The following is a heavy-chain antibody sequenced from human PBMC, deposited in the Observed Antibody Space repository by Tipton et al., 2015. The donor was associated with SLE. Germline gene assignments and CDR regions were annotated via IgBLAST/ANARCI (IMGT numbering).Heavy chain of an antibody. Sequence: TLSLTCTVSGGSLSSYYWSWIRQPPGKGLEWIGFIFFTGSTDYNPPLQSRVTISVDTSENQFSLRLTSVTAADTAVYYCARSGDYSGIYYYGFDVWGQGTTVTVSS. CDR2: IFFTGST. CDR3: ARSGDYSGIYYYGFDV. J-gene: IGHJ6*02. V-gene: IGHV4-59*01. CDR1: GGSLSSYY. D-gene: IGHD4-11*01.